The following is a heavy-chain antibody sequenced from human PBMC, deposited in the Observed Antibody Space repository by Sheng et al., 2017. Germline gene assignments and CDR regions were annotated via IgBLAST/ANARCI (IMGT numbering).Heavy chain of an antibody. CDR2: ISYDGSNK. CDR3: AKLRWFGELSDVTLYFDY. J-gene: IGHJ4*02. D-gene: IGHD3-10*01. V-gene: IGHV3-30*18. CDR1: GFTFSSYG. Sequence: QVQLVESGGGVVQPGRSLRLSCAASGFTFSSYGMHWVRQAPGKGLEWVAVISYDGSNKYYADSVKGRFTISRDNSKNTLYLQMNSLRAEDTAVYYCAKLRWFGELSDVTLYFDYWGQGTLVTVSS.